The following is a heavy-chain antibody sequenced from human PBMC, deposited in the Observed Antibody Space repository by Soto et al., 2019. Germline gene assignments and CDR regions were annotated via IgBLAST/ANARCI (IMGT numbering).Heavy chain of an antibody. J-gene: IGHJ6*02. Sequence: ESGGGQVKSGGSLRLSCEASGFSFSTYSMNWVRQAPGKGLEWVSFISSSGSYIYYADSVKGRFTISRDNAKDSVFLQMNSLRVEDTAVYYCARERFNGMDVWGQGTTVSVSS. CDR3: ARERFNGMDV. D-gene: IGHD3-10*01. CDR2: ISSSGSYI. V-gene: IGHV3-21*01. CDR1: GFSFSTYS.